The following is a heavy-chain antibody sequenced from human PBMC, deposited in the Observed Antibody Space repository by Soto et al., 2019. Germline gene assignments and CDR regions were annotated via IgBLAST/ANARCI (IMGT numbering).Heavy chain of an antibody. J-gene: IGHJ4*01. CDR2: ISPGTGST. D-gene: IGHD2-21*02. CDR1: GFTFSSFA. Sequence: QPGGSLRLSCEASGFTFSSFAMTWVRQAPGKGLEWVSAISPGTGSTYYADSVKGRFTISRDNSKNTLYLQMNTLRAEDTAIYYFAKCVTHCYLHYWGQGTLVTVSS. CDR3: AKCVTHCYLHY. V-gene: IGHV3-23*01.